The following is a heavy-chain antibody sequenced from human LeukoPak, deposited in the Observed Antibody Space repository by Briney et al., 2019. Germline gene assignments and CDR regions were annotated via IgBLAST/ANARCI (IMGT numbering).Heavy chain of an antibody. CDR2: INPNTGLI. V-gene: IGHV1-8*01. J-gene: IGHJ5*02. Sequence: ASVKVSCKASGYSFTAYDINWERQATGQGLGWIGYINPNTGLIEYDQKFQGSVSLTRDTSITTAYMELNTLTSEDTAVYYCATTLRKNPPWGQGTLITVSS. CDR1: GYSFTAYD. CDR3: ATTLRKNPP. D-gene: IGHD1-14*01.